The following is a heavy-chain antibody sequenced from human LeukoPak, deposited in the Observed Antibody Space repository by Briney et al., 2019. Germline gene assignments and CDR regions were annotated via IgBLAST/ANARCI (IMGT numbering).Heavy chain of an antibody. CDR1: GFTISSYW. CDR2: ISSDGSTT. V-gene: IGHV3-74*01. J-gene: IGHJ4*02. CDR3: ARTAAGPEY. Sequence: PGGSLRLSCVASGFTISSYWMHWVRQAPGKGLVWVSRISSDGSTTNYADSVKGRFTISRDNAKNTLYLQMNSLTGVDTAVYFCARTAAGPEYWGQGTRVTVSS. D-gene: IGHD6-19*01.